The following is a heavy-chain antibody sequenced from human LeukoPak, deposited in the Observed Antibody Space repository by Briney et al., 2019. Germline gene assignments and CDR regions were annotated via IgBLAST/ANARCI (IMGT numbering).Heavy chain of an antibody. J-gene: IGHJ6*04. Sequence: SSVTVSYKASGRTFSSYAISWVRQAPGQALEWMGGIIPIFGTANYAQKFQGRVTITADESTSTAYMELSSLRSEDTAVYYCARSSGYEYGMDVWGKGTTVTVSS. D-gene: IGHD5-12*01. V-gene: IGHV1-69*01. CDR1: GRTFSSYA. CDR2: IIPIFGTA. CDR3: ARSSGYEYGMDV.